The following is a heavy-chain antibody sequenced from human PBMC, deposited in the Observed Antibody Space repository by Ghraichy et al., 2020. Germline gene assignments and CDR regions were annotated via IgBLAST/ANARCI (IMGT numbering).Heavy chain of an antibody. J-gene: IGHJ5*02. CDR2: INPNSGGT. CDR1: GYTFTGYY. Sequence: ASVKVSCKASGYTFTGYYMHWVRQAPGQGLEWMGWINPNSGGTNYAQKFQGRVTMTRDTSISTAYMELSRLRSDDTAVYYCARLMNTIRFPSFDPWGQGTLVTVSS. D-gene: IGHD3-3*01. V-gene: IGHV1-2*02. CDR3: ARLMNTIRFPSFDP.